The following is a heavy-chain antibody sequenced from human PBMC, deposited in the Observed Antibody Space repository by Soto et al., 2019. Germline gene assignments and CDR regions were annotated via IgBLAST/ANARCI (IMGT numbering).Heavy chain of an antibody. CDR3: APVGIGTTTVDY. V-gene: IGHV4-39*02. D-gene: IGHD5-12*01. J-gene: IGHJ4*02. CDR2: IYYSGAT. CDR1: GGSINNSTYY. Sequence: QLQLRESGPGLVQPSETLSLTCLVSGGSINNSTYYWGWSRQPPGKGLEWIGSIYYSGATYYNPSLRSRITISMDRSKNHFSLKLTSVTAADTAIYYCAPVGIGTTTVDYWGQGTLVTVSS.